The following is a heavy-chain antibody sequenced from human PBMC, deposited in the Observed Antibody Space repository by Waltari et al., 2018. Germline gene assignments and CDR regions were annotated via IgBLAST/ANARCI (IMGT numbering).Heavy chain of an antibody. CDR1: GYTFSNFG. V-gene: IGHV1-18*01. CDR3: ARDTSFIASPGTPHY. J-gene: IGHJ4*02. Sequence: QVQLVQSGAEVRKPGASVKVSCKASGYTFSNFGISWVRQDPGQGLEWMGWIRAYNGKQKYAQKLQVRVTMTTDTSTSTAYMELRSRRSDDTAMYYCARDTSFIASPGTPHYWGQGTLVTVSS. D-gene: IGHD6-13*01. CDR2: IRAYNGKQ.